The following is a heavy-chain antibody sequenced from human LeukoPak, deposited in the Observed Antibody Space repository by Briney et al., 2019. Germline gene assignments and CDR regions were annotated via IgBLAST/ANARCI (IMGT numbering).Heavy chain of an antibody. D-gene: IGHD6-19*01. CDR2: MNPNSGNT. CDR1: GYTFTSYD. J-gene: IGHJ6*02. V-gene: IGHV1-8*01. Sequence: ASVKVSCKASGYTFTSYDINWVRQATGQGLERMGWMNPNSGNTGYAQKFQGRVTMTRNTSISTAYMELSSLRSEDTAVYYCARGYSSGWYGYYYYYYGMDVWGQGTTVTVSS. CDR3: ARGYSSGWYGYYYYYYGMDV.